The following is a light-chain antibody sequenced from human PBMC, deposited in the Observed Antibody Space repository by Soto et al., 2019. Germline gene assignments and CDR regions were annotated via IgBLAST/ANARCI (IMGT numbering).Light chain of an antibody. CDR3: CSNAGSYEV. J-gene: IGLJ2*01. Sequence: QSALPQPRSVSGSPGQSVTISCTGTSSDVGGYNYVSWYQQHPGKAPKGIIYDVSERPSGVPDRFSGSKSGNTASLTISGLQADDEADYYCCSNAGSYEVFGGGTKLPVL. V-gene: IGLV2-11*01. CDR1: SSDVGGYNY. CDR2: DVS.